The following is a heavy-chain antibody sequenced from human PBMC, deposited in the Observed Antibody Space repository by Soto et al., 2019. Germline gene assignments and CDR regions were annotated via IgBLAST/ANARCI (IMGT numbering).Heavy chain of an antibody. Sequence: QVQLVQSGAEVKKPGSSVKVSCKASGGTFSNYAISWVRQAPGQGLEWMGGIIPIFGTANNPQKFQGRVTITADESTSPAYMELSRLRSEDTAVYYCARDGIGIAVAGTYNGMDVWGQGTTVTVSS. D-gene: IGHD6-19*01. CDR2: IIPIFGTA. CDR3: ARDGIGIAVAGTYNGMDV. V-gene: IGHV1-69*01. J-gene: IGHJ6*02. CDR1: GGTFSNYA.